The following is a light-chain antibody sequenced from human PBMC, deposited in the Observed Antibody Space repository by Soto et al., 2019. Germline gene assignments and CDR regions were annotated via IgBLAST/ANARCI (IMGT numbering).Light chain of an antibody. CDR1: SSNIGAGYD. CDR2: GTT. Sequence: QSVLTQPPSVSGAPGQRVTISCTGSSSNIGAGYDVHWCQQLPGTAPKLIIYGTTNRPSGVPDRFSGSKSGTSASLAITGLQAEDEADYYCQSYDGTLSGSYVFXIGTKVTVL. J-gene: IGLJ1*01. CDR3: QSYDGTLSGSYV. V-gene: IGLV1-40*01.